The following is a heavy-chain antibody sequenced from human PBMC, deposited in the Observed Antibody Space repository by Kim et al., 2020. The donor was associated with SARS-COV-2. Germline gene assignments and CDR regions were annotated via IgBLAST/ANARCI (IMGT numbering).Heavy chain of an antibody. D-gene: IGHD7-27*01. V-gene: IGHV3-33*01. CDR3: ARPTGGDAFDI. Sequence: KYYADSVKGRFTISRDNSKNTLYLQMNSLRAEDTAVYYCARPTGGDAFDIWGQGTMVTVSS. CDR2: K. J-gene: IGHJ3*02.